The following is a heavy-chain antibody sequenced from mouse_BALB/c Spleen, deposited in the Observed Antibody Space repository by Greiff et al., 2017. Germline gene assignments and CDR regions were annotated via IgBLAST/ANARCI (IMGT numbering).Heavy chain of an antibody. CDR2: ISSGSSTI. V-gene: IGHV5-17*02. Sequence: EVKLVESGGGLVQPGGSRKLSCAASGFTLSSFGMHWVRQAPEKGLEWVAYISSGSSTIYYADTVKGRFTISRDNPKNTLFLQMTSLRSEDTAMYYCARSPGYWYFDVWGAGTTVTVSS. CDR3: ARSPGYWYFDV. J-gene: IGHJ1*01. CDR1: GFTLSSFG.